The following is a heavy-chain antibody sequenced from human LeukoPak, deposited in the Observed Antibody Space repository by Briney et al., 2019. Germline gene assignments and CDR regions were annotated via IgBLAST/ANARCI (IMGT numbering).Heavy chain of an antibody. V-gene: IGHV4-34*01. CDR3: ARSYRKRLHFDY. D-gene: IGHD6-25*01. CDR2: INHSGST. J-gene: IGHJ4*02. Sequence: SETLSLTCAVYGGSFGGYYWSWIRQPPGKGLEWIGEINHSGSTNYNPSLKSRVTISVDTSKNQFSLKLSSVTAADTAVYYCARSYRKRLHFDYWGQGTLVTVSS. CDR1: GGSFGGYY.